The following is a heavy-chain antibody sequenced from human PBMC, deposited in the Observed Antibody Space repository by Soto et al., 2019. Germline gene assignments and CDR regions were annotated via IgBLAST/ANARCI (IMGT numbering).Heavy chain of an antibody. D-gene: IGHD2-15*01. CDR1: GFTFNNHW. CDR2: IKEDGSEK. CDR3: ARSYCSGGSCYRGNFDL. J-gene: IGHJ4*02. Sequence: GGSLRLSCAASGFTFNNHWMSWVRQAPGKGLEWVANIKEDGSEKYYVDSVKGRFTISRDNAEKSLYLQMNSLRAEDTAVYSCARSYCSGGSCYRGNFDLWGRGTLVTVSS. V-gene: IGHV3-7*01.